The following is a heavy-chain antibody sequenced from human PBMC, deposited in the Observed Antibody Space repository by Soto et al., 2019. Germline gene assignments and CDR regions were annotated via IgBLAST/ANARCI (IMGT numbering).Heavy chain of an antibody. CDR3: AKESYGGHSYDF. J-gene: IGHJ4*02. CDR2: ISAYNGNT. D-gene: IGHD4-17*01. Sequence: GASVKVSCKASGYTFTSYGISWVRQAPGQGLEWMGWISAYNGNTNYAQKLQGRITMTSDTSTSTVYMELSSLRSDDTALYSCAKESYGGHSYDFWGQGTLVTVSS. V-gene: IGHV1-18*01. CDR1: GYTFTSYG.